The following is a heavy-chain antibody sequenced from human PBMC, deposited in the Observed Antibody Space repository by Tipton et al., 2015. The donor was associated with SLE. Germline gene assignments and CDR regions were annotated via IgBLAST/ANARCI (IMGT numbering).Heavy chain of an antibody. Sequence: SLRLSCAASGFTFRNFYMHWVRQAPGKGLVWVSGINTGGSSTSYADSVKGRFTISRDNAKNTLTLQMNSLRAEDTALYYCARDFSVGGMGNYGLDVWGPGTTVTVSS. CDR2: INTGGSST. D-gene: IGHD1-26*01. J-gene: IGHJ6*02. CDR3: ARDFSVGGMGNYGLDV. CDR1: GFTFRNFY. V-gene: IGHV3-74*01.